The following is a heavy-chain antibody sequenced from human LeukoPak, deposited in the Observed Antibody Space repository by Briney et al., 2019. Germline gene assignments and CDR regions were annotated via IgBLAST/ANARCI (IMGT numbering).Heavy chain of an antibody. D-gene: IGHD1-26*01. J-gene: IGHJ5*02. CDR2: ISSSGSTI. Sequence: GGSLRLSCAASGFTFSDYYMSWIRQAPGKGLEWVSYISSSGSTIYYADSVKGRFTISRDNAKSSLYLQMNSLRAEDTAVYYCARVTGATTHWFDPWGQGTLVTVSS. V-gene: IGHV3-11*01. CDR3: ARVTGATTHWFDP. CDR1: GFTFSDYY.